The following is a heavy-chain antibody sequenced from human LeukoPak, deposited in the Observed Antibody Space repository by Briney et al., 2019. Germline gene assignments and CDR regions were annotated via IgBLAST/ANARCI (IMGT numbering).Heavy chain of an antibody. V-gene: IGHV4-59*08. J-gene: IGHJ4*02. D-gene: IGHD3-16*01. Sequence: SETLSLTCTVSGGSISSYYWSWIRQPPGKGLEWMGYIYYSGSTNYNPSLKSRVTISVDTSKNQFSLKLSSVTAADPAVYFCAGRRSVMISIVYWGQRTLVTVSS. CDR3: AGRRSVMISIVY. CDR1: GGSISSYY. CDR2: IYYSGST.